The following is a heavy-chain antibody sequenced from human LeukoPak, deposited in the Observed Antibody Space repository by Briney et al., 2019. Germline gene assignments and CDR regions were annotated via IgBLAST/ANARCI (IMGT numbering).Heavy chain of an antibody. Sequence: GGSLRLSCAASGFTFSTYWIHWVRHAPGKGLVWVSHINGDGSSTSYADSVKGRFAISRNNAKNTLYLQMNSLRAEDTAVYYCAKELSRSSSWYPYYYYGMDVWGQGTTVTVSS. J-gene: IGHJ6*02. CDR1: GFTFSTYW. CDR2: INGDGSST. D-gene: IGHD6-13*01. CDR3: AKELSRSSSWYPYYYYGMDV. V-gene: IGHV3-74*01.